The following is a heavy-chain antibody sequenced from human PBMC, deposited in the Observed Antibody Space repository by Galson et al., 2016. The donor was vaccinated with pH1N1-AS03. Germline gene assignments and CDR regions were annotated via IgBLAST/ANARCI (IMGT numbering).Heavy chain of an antibody. Sequence: TLSLTCAVSGDSVESDNHSWNWIRQSPGKGLEWLGYIYSSGVTESNPSLRSRVSITIDTSKNQFSLKMASVTAADTAVYYCARGPPFSPWGQGTLVTVPS. CDR1: GDSVESDNHS. CDR2: IYSSGVT. J-gene: IGHJ5*02. CDR3: ARGPPFSP. V-gene: IGHV4-30-2*06.